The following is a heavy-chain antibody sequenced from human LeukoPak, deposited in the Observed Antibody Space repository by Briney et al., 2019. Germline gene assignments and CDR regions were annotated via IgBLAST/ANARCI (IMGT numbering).Heavy chain of an antibody. D-gene: IGHD6-13*01. Sequence: GRSLRLSCAASGFTFTNHGFHWVRQAPGKGLEWVALIWYDGSKKVYVDSVKGRFTISRDDPKNTLYLQMNSLRAEDTAVYYCARDLIAAAFDYWGQGTLVTVSS. CDR2: IWYDGSKK. V-gene: IGHV3-33*01. CDR1: GFTFTNHG. J-gene: IGHJ4*02. CDR3: ARDLIAAAFDY.